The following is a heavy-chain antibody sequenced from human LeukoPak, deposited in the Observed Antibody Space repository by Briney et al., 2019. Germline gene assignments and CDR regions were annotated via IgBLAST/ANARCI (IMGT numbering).Heavy chain of an antibody. CDR3: ATAPRYSSSRPPFDY. J-gene: IGHJ4*02. D-gene: IGHD6-13*01. V-gene: IGHV1-2*02. CDR1: GYTFTGYY. Sequence: ASVKLSCKSSGYTFTGYYMHWVRRAPGHGLEWVEWVNPNNVGTNYAQKFQGRVTMTRDTSINTGYMELSRLRSDDTAVYYCATAPRYSSSRPPFDYWGQGTLVTVSS. CDR2: VNPNNVGT.